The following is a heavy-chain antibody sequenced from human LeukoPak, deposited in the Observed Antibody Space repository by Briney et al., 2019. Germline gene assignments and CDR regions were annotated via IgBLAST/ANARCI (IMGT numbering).Heavy chain of an antibody. CDR1: GYTFTGYQ. D-gene: IGHD1-14*01. J-gene: IGHJ4*02. CDR3: ARGRSVTEPETTNLFDF. Sequence: ASVKVSCKASGYTFTGYQMHWVRQAPGQGFEWMGWINPNSGDTTYAQNFQARVTVTRDTSINTAYMELSSLRSDDTAVYYCARGRSVTEPETTNLFDFWGQGALVTVSS. CDR2: INPNSGDT. V-gene: IGHV1-2*02.